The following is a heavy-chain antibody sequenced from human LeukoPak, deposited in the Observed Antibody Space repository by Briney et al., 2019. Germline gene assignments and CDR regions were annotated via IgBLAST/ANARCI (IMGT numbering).Heavy chain of an antibody. D-gene: IGHD1-26*01. CDR3: ATSSGSYSVDAFDI. V-gene: IGHV1-24*01. J-gene: IGHJ3*02. CDR2: FDPEDGET. Sequence: ASVKVSCKVSGYTLTELSMHWVRQAPGKGLEWMGGFDPEDGETIYAQKFQGRVTMTEDTSTDTAYMELSSLRSEDTAVYHCATSSGSYSVDAFDIWGQGTMVTVSS. CDR1: GYTLTELS.